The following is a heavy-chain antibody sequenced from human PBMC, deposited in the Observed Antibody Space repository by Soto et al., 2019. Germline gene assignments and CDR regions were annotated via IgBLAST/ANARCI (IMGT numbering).Heavy chain of an antibody. CDR1: GFTFTTFA. CDR3: AKESSTVVGRHFGY. V-gene: IGHV3-23*01. Sequence: EVQLLESGGGLVQPGGSLRLSCAASGFTFTTFAMSWVRQAPGKGLEWVSAISGSGAGTYFADSVKGRFTISRDNSKNTLYLHMNSLRAEDTAVYYCAKESSTVVGRHFGYWGQGTLVTVSS. D-gene: IGHD6-19*01. CDR2: ISGSGAGT. J-gene: IGHJ4*02.